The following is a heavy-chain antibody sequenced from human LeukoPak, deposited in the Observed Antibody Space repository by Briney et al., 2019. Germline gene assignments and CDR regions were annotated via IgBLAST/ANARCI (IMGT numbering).Heavy chain of an antibody. CDR1: GYSFTSDW. Sequence: PGESLKISCKGSGYSFTSDWIGWVRQMPGKGLEWMGIIYPGDSDTRYSPSFQGQVTISADKSISTACLQWSSLKASDTAMYYCARLGDLYGDYGIHDYWGQGTLVTVSS. CDR2: IYPGDSDT. J-gene: IGHJ4*02. CDR3: ARLGDLYGDYGIHDY. D-gene: IGHD4-17*01. V-gene: IGHV5-51*01.